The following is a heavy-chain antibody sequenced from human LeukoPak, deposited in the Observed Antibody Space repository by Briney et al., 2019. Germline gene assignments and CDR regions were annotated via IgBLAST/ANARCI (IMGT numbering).Heavy chain of an antibody. J-gene: IGHJ4*02. Sequence: PSETLSLTCAVYGGSFSSYYWTWIRQPPGKGLEWIGEINHSGSTNYNPSLESRVTISVDTSKNQFSLKLTSVTAADTAVYYCARYYYDSRGYYHYFDYWGQGSLVTVSS. V-gene: IGHV4-34*01. D-gene: IGHD3-22*01. CDR1: GGSFSSYY. CDR3: ARYYYDSRGYYHYFDY. CDR2: INHSGST.